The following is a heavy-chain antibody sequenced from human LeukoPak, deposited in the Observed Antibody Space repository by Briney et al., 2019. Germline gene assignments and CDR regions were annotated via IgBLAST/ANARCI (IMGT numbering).Heavy chain of an antibody. CDR2: IYSGDSDT. CDR1: GYSFTSYW. V-gene: IGHV5-51*01. CDR3: ARLYYYYGMDV. Sequence: GEYLKTPCKGSGYSFTSYWIGWVRQMPGKGLEGMGVIYSGDSDTRYSPSFQGQVTISADKSISTAYLQWSSLKASDAYMYYCARLYYYYGMDVWGQGTTVTVSS. J-gene: IGHJ6*02.